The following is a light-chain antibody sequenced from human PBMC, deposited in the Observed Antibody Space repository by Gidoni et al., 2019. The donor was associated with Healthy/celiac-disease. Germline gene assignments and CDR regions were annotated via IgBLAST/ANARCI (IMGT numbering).Light chain of an antibody. CDR3: QQSYA. CDR1: QSISSY. CDR2: AAS. J-gene: IGKJ1*01. V-gene: IGKV1-39*01. Sequence: DIQMTQSPSSLSASVGDRVTITCRASQSISSYLNWYQQKPGKAPKLLIYAASSLQSGVPSRFSGSGSGTDFTLTISSLQPEDFATYYCQQSYAFGQXTKVEIK.